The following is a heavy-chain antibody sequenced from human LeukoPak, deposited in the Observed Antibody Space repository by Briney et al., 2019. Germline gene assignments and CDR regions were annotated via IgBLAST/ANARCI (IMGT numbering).Heavy chain of an antibody. J-gene: IGHJ6*03. D-gene: IGHD6-13*01. CDR2: FDNSGST. CDR1: GGSISSSSYN. CDR3: ASESSSSWYLWGGHYYYYMDV. V-gene: IGHV4-39*01. Sequence: SETLSLTCTVSGGSISSSSYNWGWIRQPPGKGLEWIGSFDNSGSTYYNPSLKSRVTISVDTSKDQFSLKLTSVTAADTAVYYCASESSSSWYLWGGHYYYYMDVWGKGTTVTVSS.